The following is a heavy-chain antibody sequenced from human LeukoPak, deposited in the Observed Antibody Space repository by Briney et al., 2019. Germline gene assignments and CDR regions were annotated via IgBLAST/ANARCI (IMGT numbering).Heavy chain of an antibody. CDR1: GFTFSSYA. J-gene: IGHJ5*02. V-gene: IGHV3-23*01. Sequence: GSLRLSCTASGFTFSSYAMTWVRLAPGKGLEWVSAISGSGASTYYADSVKGRFTISRDNSKNTLYLQMNSLRAEDTAVYYCAEDKWSSGWYGWFDPWGQGTLVTVSS. CDR2: ISGSGAST. CDR3: AEDKWSSGWYGWFDP. D-gene: IGHD6-19*01.